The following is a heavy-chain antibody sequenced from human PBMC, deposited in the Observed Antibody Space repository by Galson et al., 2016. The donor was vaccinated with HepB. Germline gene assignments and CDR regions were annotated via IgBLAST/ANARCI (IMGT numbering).Heavy chain of an antibody. V-gene: IGHV4/OR15-8*01. D-gene: IGHD3-22*01. J-gene: IGHJ4*02. CDR2: IHHTGSS. Sequence: ETLSLTCIVSNGSITSSNWWSWVRQPPGKGLEWIGDIHHTGSSTYNPSLKGRLTTSVDKSNNQLSLRLTSVTAADTAVYYCARERPDFSDTTGYSGGFDNWGQGTLVTVSS. CDR3: ARERPDFSDTTGYSGGFDN. CDR1: NGSITSSNW.